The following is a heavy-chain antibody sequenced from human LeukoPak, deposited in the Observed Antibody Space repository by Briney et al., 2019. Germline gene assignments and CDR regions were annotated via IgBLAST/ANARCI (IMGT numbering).Heavy chain of an antibody. CDR3: ARGRLGVVDY. CDR1: GGSFSCYY. D-gene: IGHD7-27*01. J-gene: IGHJ4*02. Sequence: PSETLSLTCAVYGGSFSCYYWSWIRQPPGKGLEWIGEINHSGSTNYNPSLKSRVTISVDTSKNQFSLKLSSVTAADTAVYYCARGRLGVVDYWGQGTLVTVSS. CDR2: INHSGST. V-gene: IGHV4-34*01.